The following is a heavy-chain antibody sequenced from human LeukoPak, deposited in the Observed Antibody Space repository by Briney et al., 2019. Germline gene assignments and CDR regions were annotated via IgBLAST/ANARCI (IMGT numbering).Heavy chain of an antibody. V-gene: IGHV4-59*08. Sequence: PSETLSLTCTVSGGSISSYYWSWIRQPPGKGLEWIGYIYYSGSTNYNPSLKSRVTISVDTSKNQFSLKLSSVTAADTAVYYCARGRLYDYIWGSYRFSNFDYWGQGTLVTVPS. J-gene: IGHJ4*02. CDR2: IYYSGST. CDR3: ARGRLYDYIWGSYRFSNFDY. CDR1: GGSISSYY. D-gene: IGHD3-16*02.